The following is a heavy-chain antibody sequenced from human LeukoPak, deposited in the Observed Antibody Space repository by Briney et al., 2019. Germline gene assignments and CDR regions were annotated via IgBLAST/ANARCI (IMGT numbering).Heavy chain of an antibody. V-gene: IGHV4-4*07. Sequence: SETLSLTCIASGASVNEYYWSWIRQPPGKALEWIGHIYTSGSTNYNPSLKSRVTMSVDTSKNQFSLKLSSVTAADTAVYYCARDRGYSYAFGYWGQGTLVTVSS. CDR1: GASVNEYY. CDR2: IYTSGST. CDR3: ARDRGYSYAFGY. D-gene: IGHD5-18*01. J-gene: IGHJ4*02.